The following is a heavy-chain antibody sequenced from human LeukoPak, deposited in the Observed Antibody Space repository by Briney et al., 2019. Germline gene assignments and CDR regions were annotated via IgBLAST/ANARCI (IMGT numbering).Heavy chain of an antibody. CDR1: GGSFSGYY. J-gene: IGHJ4*02. V-gene: IGHV4-34*01. Sequence: PSETLSLTCAVYGGSFSGYYWSWIRQPPGKGLEWIGEINHSGSTNYNPSLKSRVTISVDTSKNQFSLKLSSVTAADTAVYYCARETAWIHYFDYWGQGTLVTVSS. CDR2: INHSGST. CDR3: ARETAWIHYFDY. D-gene: IGHD1-1*01.